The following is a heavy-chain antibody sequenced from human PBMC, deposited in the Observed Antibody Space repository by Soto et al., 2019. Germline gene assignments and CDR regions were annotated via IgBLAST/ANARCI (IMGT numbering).Heavy chain of an antibody. CDR1: GFTFSSYA. J-gene: IGHJ4*02. CDR3: ARDGNIVVVTAAAYYFDY. D-gene: IGHD2-21*02. CDR2: ISYDGSNK. V-gene: IGHV3-30-3*01. Sequence: VGSLRLSCAASGFTFSSYAMHWVRQAPGKGLEWVAVISYDGSNKYYADSVKGRFTISRDNSKNTLYLQMNSLRAEDTAVYYCARDGNIVVVTAAAYYFDYWGQGTLVTVSS.